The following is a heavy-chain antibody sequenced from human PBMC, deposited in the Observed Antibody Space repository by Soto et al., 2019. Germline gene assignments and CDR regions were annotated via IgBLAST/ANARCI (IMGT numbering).Heavy chain of an antibody. D-gene: IGHD2-8*02. J-gene: IGHJ4*02. Sequence: GGSLILSCAASGFPFDYYSMNWVRQVPGKGLEWVSLISWDGADTYYADSVKGTFTISRDDSKNTLYLQMNSLKTEDTAVYYCTSDGRTTGFNYWGQGTLVTVSS. CDR2: ISWDGADT. V-gene: IGHV3-43*01. CDR3: TSDGRTTGFNY. CDR1: GFPFDYYS.